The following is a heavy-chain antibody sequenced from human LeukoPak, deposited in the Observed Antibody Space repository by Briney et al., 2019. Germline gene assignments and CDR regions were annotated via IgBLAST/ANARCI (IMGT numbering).Heavy chain of an antibody. CDR1: GYTFTGYY. V-gene: IGHV1-2*02. CDR3: ARSPHYYGSGSSNGP. J-gene: IGHJ5*02. Sequence: ASVKVSCKASGYTFTGYYMHWVRQPPGQGLEWMGWINPNSGGTNYAQKFQGRVTMTRDTSISTAYMELSRLRSDDTAVYYCARSPHYYGSGSSNGPWGQGTLVTVSP. CDR2: INPNSGGT. D-gene: IGHD3-10*01.